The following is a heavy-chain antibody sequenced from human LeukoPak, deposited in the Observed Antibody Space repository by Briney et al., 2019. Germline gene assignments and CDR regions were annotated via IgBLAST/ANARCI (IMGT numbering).Heavy chain of an antibody. V-gene: IGHV1-69*05. J-gene: IGHJ5*02. Sequence: ASVKVSCKASGGTFSSYAISWVRQAPGQGLEWMGGIIPIFGTANCAQKFQGRVTITTDESTSTAYMELSSLRSEDTAVYYCARGNTVTTSWFDPWGQGTLVTVSS. CDR3: ARGNTVTTSWFDP. D-gene: IGHD4-11*01. CDR1: GGTFSSYA. CDR2: IIPIFGTA.